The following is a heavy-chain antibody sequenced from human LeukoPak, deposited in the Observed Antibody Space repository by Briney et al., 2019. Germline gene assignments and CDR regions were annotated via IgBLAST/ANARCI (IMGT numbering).Heavy chain of an antibody. CDR2: ISGSGSAI. Sequence: GGSLRLSCAPSGFTFTDYSMSWVRQAPGKGLEWVSYISGSGSAIYYANSVKGRFTISRDNAKNSLYLQMNSLRAEDTAVYYCARSVQGVAAAAYGSYFDLWGRGTLVTVSS. CDR3: ARSVQGVAAAAYGSYFDL. CDR1: GFTFTDYS. V-gene: IGHV3-48*04. J-gene: IGHJ2*01. D-gene: IGHD6-13*01.